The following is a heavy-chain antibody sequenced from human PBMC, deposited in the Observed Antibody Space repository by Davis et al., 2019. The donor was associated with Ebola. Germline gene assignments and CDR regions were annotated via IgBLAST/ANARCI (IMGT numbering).Heavy chain of an antibody. V-gene: IGHV1-69*13. J-gene: IGHJ6*03. Sequence: SVKVSCKASGGTFSSYAISWVRQAPGQGLEWMGGIIPIFGTAKNAQKFQGRVTSTADESTSTAYMELSSLRSEDTAVYYCAGRTLHKTLLRLVEWGPYYYMDVWGKGTTVAVSS. CDR2: IIPIFGTA. CDR3: AGRTLHKTLLRLVEWGPYYYMDV. D-gene: IGHD3-3*01. CDR1: GGTFSSYA.